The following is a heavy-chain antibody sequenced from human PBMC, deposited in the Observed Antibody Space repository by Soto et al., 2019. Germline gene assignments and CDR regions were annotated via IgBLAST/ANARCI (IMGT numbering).Heavy chain of an antibody. CDR3: AREGYTGNSRFFDY. J-gene: IGHJ4*02. Sequence: SETLSLTCSVSGGSIGSGNYYWSWIRHPPGKGLEWIGYIYHSGITYYNPSLNSRVTISVDMSKNQFSLRLSSVTAADTAVYYCAREGYTGNSRFFDYWGQGVLVTVSS. D-gene: IGHD3-9*01. CDR1: GGSIGSGNYY. CDR2: IYHSGIT. V-gene: IGHV4-30-4*01.